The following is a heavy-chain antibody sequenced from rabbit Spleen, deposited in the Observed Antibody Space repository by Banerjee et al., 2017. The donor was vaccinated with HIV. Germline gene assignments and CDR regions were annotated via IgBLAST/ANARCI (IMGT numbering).Heavy chain of an antibody. D-gene: IGHD1-1*01. J-gene: IGHJ4*01. CDR1: GFSFSNKAV. CDR2: INAVTGKA. V-gene: IGHV1S45*01. CDR3: ARDLVGVIGWNFYL. Sequence: QEQLVEYGGDLVQPEGSLTLTCKASGFSFSNKAVMCWVRQAPGKGLEWIACINAVTGKAVYASWAKGRFTFSKTSSTTVTLRMTSLTAADTATYFCARDLVGVIGWNFYLWGQGTLVTVS.